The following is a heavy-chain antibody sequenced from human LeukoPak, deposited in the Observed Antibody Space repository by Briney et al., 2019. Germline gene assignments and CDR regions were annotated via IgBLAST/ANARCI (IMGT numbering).Heavy chain of an antibody. V-gene: IGHV1-18*01. J-gene: IGHJ4*02. CDR1: GYTFTSYG. CDR2: ISAYNGNT. Sequence: GASVKVSCKASGYTFTSYGISWVRQAPGQGLEWMGWISAYNGNTNDAQKLQGRVTMTTDTSTSTAYMELRSLRSDDTAVYYCARDRRSGYCSSTSCYLYDYWGQGTLVTVSS. CDR3: ARDRRSGYCSSTSCYLYDY. D-gene: IGHD2-2*01.